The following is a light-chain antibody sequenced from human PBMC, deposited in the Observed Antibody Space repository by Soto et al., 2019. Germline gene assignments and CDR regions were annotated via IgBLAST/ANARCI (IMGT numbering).Light chain of an antibody. CDR3: QQYAISPRT. J-gene: IGKJ2*01. CDR1: QSVNNNY. Sequence: EIVLTQSPGTLSLSPGERATLSCRASQSVNNNYLAWFQQKPGQAPRLLVYGASSRATGIPDRFSGSGYGTDFTLSISILEPEDVALYYCQQYAISPRTFGQGTNLEIK. V-gene: IGKV3-20*01. CDR2: GAS.